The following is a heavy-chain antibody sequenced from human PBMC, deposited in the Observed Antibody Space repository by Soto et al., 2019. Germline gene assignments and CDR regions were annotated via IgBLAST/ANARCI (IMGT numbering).Heavy chain of an antibody. V-gene: IGHV3-15*01. CDR1: GFTFSNAW. Sequence: GGSLRLSCAASGFTFSNAWMSWVRQAPGKGLEWVGRIKSKTDGGTTDYAAPVKGRFTISRDDSKNTLYLQMNSLKTEDTAVYYCTTDAPTIVGATEDAFGIWGQGTMVTVSS. CDR2: IKSKTDGGTT. J-gene: IGHJ3*02. CDR3: TTDAPTIVGATEDAFGI. D-gene: IGHD1-26*01.